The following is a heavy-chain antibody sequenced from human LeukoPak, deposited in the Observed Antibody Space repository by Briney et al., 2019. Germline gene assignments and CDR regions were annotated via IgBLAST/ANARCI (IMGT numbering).Heavy chain of an antibody. V-gene: IGHV3-48*03. Sequence: GGSLRISCAASGFTFSSYEMNWVRQAPGKGLEWVSYISSSGSTIYYADSVKGRFTISRDNAKNSLYLQMNSLRAEDTAVYYCAELGITMIGGVWGKGTTVTISS. CDR3: AELGITMIGGV. D-gene: IGHD3-10*02. CDR2: ISSSGSTI. J-gene: IGHJ6*04. CDR1: GFTFSSYE.